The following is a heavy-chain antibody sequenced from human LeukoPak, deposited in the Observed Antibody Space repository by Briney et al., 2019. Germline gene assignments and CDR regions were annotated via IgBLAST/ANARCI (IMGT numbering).Heavy chain of an antibody. CDR2: INHSGSA. CDR3: AGLGIYTSSWYRYYYFDY. V-gene: IGHV4-34*01. J-gene: IGHJ4*02. CDR1: GGSFNDYS. D-gene: IGHD6-13*01. Sequence: SETLSLTCGVHGGSFNDYSWTWIRQSPGKGLEWIGEINHSGSATYNPSLKSRFTMSVDASKNQFSLRLSSVTSADTAVYYFAGLGIYTSSWYRYYYFDYWGQGTLVTVSS.